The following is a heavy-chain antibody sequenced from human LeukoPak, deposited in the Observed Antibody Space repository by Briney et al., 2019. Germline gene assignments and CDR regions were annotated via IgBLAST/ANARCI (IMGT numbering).Heavy chain of an antibody. V-gene: IGHV4-59*01. CDR2: IYYSGST. J-gene: IGHJ5*02. Sequence: SETLSLTCAVSGGSISSYYWSWIRQPPGKGLEWIGYIYYSGSTNYNPSLKSRVTISVDTSKNQFSLKLSSVTAADTAVYYCARESEQQPYNWFDPWGQGTLVTVSS. CDR1: GGSISSYY. D-gene: IGHD6-13*01. CDR3: ARESEQQPYNWFDP.